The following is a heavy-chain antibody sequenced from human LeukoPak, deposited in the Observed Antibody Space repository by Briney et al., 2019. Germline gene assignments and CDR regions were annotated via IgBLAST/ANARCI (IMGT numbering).Heavy chain of an antibody. J-gene: IGHJ3*02. D-gene: IGHD1-1*01. Sequence: GASVKVSCKASGGTFSSYAINWVRQATGQGLEWMGWMNPNSGNTGYAQKFQGRVTMTRNTSINTAYMELSSLRSEDTAVYYCAREGGGGTTGTMTYDIWGQGTMVTVSS. CDR2: MNPNSGNT. CDR3: AREGGGGTTGTMTYDI. CDR1: GGTFSSYA. V-gene: IGHV1-8*02.